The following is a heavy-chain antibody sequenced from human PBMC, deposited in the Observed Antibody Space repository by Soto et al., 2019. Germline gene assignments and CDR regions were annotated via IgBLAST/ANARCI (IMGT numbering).Heavy chain of an antibody. CDR1: GFTFSSYG. V-gene: IGHV3-30*18. CDR3: AKDRLSVVVVTAMDY. D-gene: IGHD2-21*02. Sequence: PGGSLRLSCAASGFTFSSYGMHWVRQAPGKGLEWVAVISYDGSNKYYADSVKGRLTISRDNSKNTLYLQMNSLRAEDTAVYYCAKDRLSVVVVTAMDYWGQGTLVTVSS. J-gene: IGHJ4*02. CDR2: ISYDGSNK.